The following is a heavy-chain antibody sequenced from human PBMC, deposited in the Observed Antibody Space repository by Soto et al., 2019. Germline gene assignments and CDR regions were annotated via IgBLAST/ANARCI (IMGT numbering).Heavy chain of an antibody. J-gene: IGHJ4*02. CDR2: NFPSGTT. CDR3: ARSREFDY. V-gene: IGHV4-30-2*01. CDR1: GGSLSGATYS. Sequence: SETLSLTCVVSGGSLSGATYSWNWIRQPPGKGLERIGYNFPSGTTYYNPSLKSRVTISIDVSKNQFSLSLRSLTAADTAVYYCARSREFDYWSQGTLVTVSS.